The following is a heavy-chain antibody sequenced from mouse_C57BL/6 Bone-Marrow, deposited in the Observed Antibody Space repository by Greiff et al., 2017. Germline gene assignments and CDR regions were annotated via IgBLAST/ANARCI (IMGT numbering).Heavy chain of an antibody. V-gene: IGHV1-54*01. CDR2: INPGSGGT. CDR3: ARYCYGSYFDY. D-gene: IGHD1-1*01. Sequence: QVQLQQSGAELVRPGTSVKVSCKASGYAFTNYLIEWVKQRPGQGLEWIGVINPGSGGTNYNEKFKGKATLTADKSSSTAYMKLSSLTSEDSAVYFCARYCYGSYFDYWGQGTTLTVSS. J-gene: IGHJ2*01. CDR1: GYAFTNYL.